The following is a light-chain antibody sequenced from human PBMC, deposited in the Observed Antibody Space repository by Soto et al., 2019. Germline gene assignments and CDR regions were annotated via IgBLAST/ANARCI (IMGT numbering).Light chain of an antibody. V-gene: IGKV4-1*01. CDR2: WAS. Sequence: DIVMTQSPDSLAVSLGERATINCKSRQSVLYSSNNKNYLAWYQHKPGQAPKLLIYWASTRESGVPDRFSGSGSGTDFTVTISSLEAEDVAVYYCQQYESIPFTFGPGTKVDIK. J-gene: IGKJ3*01. CDR3: QQYESIPFT. CDR1: QSVLYSSNNKNY.